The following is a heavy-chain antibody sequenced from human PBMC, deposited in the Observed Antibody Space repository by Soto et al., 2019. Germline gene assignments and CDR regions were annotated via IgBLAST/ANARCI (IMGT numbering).Heavy chain of an antibody. Sequence: GGSLRLSCAASGFTFRSYALHWVRQAPGKGLEWVAVISSDGSNEYYADSVKGRFTISRDNSKNTLYLQMNSLRAEDTAVYYCARDRGGFYSYYYYYGMDVWGQGTTVTVSS. CDR2: ISSDGSNE. V-gene: IGHV3-30-3*01. J-gene: IGHJ6*02. CDR3: ARDRGGFYSYYYYYGMDV. D-gene: IGHD2-21*01. CDR1: GFTFRSYA.